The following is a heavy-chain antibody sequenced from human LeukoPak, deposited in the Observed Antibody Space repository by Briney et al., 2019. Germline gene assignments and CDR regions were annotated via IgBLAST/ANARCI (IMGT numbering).Heavy chain of an antibody. V-gene: IGHV1-2*02. CDR2: INPNSGGT. D-gene: IGHD5-12*01. CDR3: ATGYSLDY. Sequence: ASVKVSCKASGYTFTGYYMHWVRRAPGQGLEWMGWINPNSGGTNYAQKFQGRVTMTEDTSTDTAYMELSSLRSEDTAVYYCATGYSLDYWGQGTLVTVSS. CDR1: GYTFTGYY. J-gene: IGHJ4*02.